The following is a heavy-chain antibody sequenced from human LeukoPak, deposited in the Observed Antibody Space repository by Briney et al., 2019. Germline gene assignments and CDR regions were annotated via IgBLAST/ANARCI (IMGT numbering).Heavy chain of an antibody. CDR1: GFTFSSSW. CDR2: INQDESEK. J-gene: IGHJ6*03. D-gene: IGHD5-12*01. CDR3: ARASVASNPLEYYYYMDV. Sequence: PGGSLRLSCAASGFTFSSSWMTWVRQAPGEGLEWVANINQDESEKHYLDSVKGRFTIARDNAKNSMYLEMRSLRADDTAVYYCARASVASNPLEYYYYMDVWGKGTTVIVSS. V-gene: IGHV3-7*01.